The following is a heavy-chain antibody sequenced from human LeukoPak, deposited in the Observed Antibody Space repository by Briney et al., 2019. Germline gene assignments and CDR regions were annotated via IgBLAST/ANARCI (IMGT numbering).Heavy chain of an antibody. V-gene: IGHV4-39*01. CDR1: GGSISSSSYY. CDR3: ARQGPKRDSSPGAFDI. D-gene: IGHD6-6*01. Sequence: SETLSLTCTVSGGSISSSSYYWGWIRQPPGKGLEWIGSIYYSGSTYYNPSLKSRVTISVDTSKNQFSLKLSSVTAADTAVYYCARQGPKRDSSPGAFDIWGQGTMVTVSS. CDR2: IYYSGST. J-gene: IGHJ3*02.